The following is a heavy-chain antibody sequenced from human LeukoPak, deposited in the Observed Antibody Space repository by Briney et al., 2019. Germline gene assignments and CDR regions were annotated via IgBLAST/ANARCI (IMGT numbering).Heavy chain of an antibody. V-gene: IGHV1-2*02. CDR3: ARDKYTGYETFDY. CDR2: INPNNGGT. CDR1: GYTFTGYY. J-gene: IGHJ4*02. Sequence: GASVKVSCKASGYTFTGYYIHWVRPAPGQGLEWMGWINPNNGGTNYAQKFQGRVTMTRDTSISTAYMELNRLTSDDTAAYYCARDKYTGYETFDYWGQGTPVTVSS. D-gene: IGHD5-12*01.